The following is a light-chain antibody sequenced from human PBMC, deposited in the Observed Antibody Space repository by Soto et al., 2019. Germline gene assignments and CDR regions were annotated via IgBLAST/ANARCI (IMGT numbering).Light chain of an antibody. V-gene: IGKV3-11*01. CDR3: QQRSNWPRT. Sequence: EIVLIQSPATLSLSPVERATLSCRASQSVGSYLAWYQHKPGQAPRLLISDVSNRATGIPARFSGSGSGTDFTLTISSLEPEDFAVYYCQQRSNWPRTFGQGTKVDIK. CDR2: DVS. J-gene: IGKJ1*01. CDR1: QSVGSY.